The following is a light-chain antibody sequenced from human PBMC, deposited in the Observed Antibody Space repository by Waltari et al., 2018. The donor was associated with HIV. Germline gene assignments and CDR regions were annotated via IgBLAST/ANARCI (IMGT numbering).Light chain of an antibody. V-gene: IGLV1-40*01. Sequence: QSVLTQPPSVSGAPGQRVTISCTGSSSNIGAGYDVHWYQQVPGTAPRLLIYDETNRPSGVPERLSGSRSGTSASLAITGLQVEDEADYYCQSYDDNLEGVFGGGTKVTVL. CDR3: QSYDDNLEGV. J-gene: IGLJ2*01. CDR2: DET. CDR1: SSNIGAGYD.